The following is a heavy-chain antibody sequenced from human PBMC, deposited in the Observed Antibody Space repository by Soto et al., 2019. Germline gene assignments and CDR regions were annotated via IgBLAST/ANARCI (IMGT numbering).Heavy chain of an antibody. CDR3: AKAEVGGDYYGMDV. CDR2: ISGSGGST. Sequence: PGGSLRLSGAGSGFTFSSYAMSWVRQAPGKGLEWVSAISGSGGSTYYADSVKGRFTISRDNSKNTLYLQMNSLRAEDTAVYYCAKAEVGGDYYGMDVWGQGTTVTVS. V-gene: IGHV3-23*01. J-gene: IGHJ6*02. D-gene: IGHD1-26*01. CDR1: GFTFSSYA.